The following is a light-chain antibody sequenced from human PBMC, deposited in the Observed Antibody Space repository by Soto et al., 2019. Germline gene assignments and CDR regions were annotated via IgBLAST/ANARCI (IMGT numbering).Light chain of an antibody. V-gene: IGLV1-40*01. Sequence: QSVLTLPPSVSGAPGQRVTISCTGSSSNIGAGYDVHWYQQLPGTAPQLHIYGNSNRPSGVPDRFSGSKSGTSASLAITGLQAEDEADYYCQSYDSSLSGGVVFGGGTKLTVL. CDR3: QSYDSSLSGGVV. J-gene: IGLJ2*01. CDR1: SSNIGAGYD. CDR2: GNS.